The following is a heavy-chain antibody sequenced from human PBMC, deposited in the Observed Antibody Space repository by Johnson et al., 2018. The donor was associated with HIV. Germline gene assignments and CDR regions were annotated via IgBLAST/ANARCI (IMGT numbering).Heavy chain of an antibody. J-gene: IGHJ3*02. Sequence: VQLVESGGGVVQPGRSLRLSCAASGFTFSSYAMHWVRQAPGKGLEWVANIKQDGSEKYYVDSVKGRFTISRDNAKNSLYLQINSLRAEDTAVYYCARDRAYNSLYYYGSGFDAFDIWGQGTMVTVSS. CDR3: ARDRAYNSLYYYGSGFDAFDI. D-gene: IGHD3-10*01. V-gene: IGHV3-7*01. CDR1: GFTFSSYA. CDR2: IKQDGSEK.